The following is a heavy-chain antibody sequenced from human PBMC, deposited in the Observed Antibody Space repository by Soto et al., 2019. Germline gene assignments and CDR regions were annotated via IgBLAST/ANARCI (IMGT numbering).Heavy chain of an antibody. V-gene: IGHV2-5*02. CDR2: IYWDDDK. D-gene: IGHD7-27*01. CDR3: AHSLIPNWGSRGAFDY. Sequence: QITLKESGPTLVKPTQTLTLTCTFSGFSLSTSGVGVGWIRQPPGKALEWLALIYWDDDKRYSPSLKSRLTLTKDTSKNQVVLTMTNMDPVDTATYYCAHSLIPNWGSRGAFDYWGQGTLVTGSS. CDR1: GFSLSTSGVG. J-gene: IGHJ4*02.